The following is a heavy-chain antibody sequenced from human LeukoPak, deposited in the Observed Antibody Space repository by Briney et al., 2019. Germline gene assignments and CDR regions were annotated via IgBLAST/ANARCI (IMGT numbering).Heavy chain of an antibody. D-gene: IGHD6-13*01. CDR1: GFTFSGSA. Sequence: GGSLRLSCAASGFTFSGSAMHWVRQASGKGLEWVGRIRSKANSYATAYAASVKGRFTISRDDSKNTAYLQMNSLKTEDTAVYYCKGNIAAGYYYMDVWGKGTTVTVSS. J-gene: IGHJ6*03. CDR3: KGNIAAGYYYMDV. V-gene: IGHV3-73*01. CDR2: IRSKANSYAT.